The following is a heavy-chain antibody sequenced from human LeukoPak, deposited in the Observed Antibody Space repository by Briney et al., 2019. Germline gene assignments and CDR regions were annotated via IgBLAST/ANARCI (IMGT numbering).Heavy chain of an antibody. CDR3: ARSPYYYDSSGPYY. CDR2: ISSSSSYI. J-gene: IGHJ4*02. D-gene: IGHD3-22*01. Sequence: PGGSLRLSCAASGFTFSSYSMNWVRQAPGKGLEWASSISSSSSYIYYADSVKGRFTISRDNAKNSLYLQMNSLRAEDTAVYYCARSPYYYDSSGPYYWGQGTLVTVSS. CDR1: GFTFSSYS. V-gene: IGHV3-21*01.